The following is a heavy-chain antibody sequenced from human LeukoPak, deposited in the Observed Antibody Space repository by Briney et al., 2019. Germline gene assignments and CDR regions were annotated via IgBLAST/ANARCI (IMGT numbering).Heavy chain of an antibody. Sequence: GGSLRLSCAGSGFTLSNYWLSWIRQAPGKGLEWVANIKQDGSEKYYVDSVTGRFTISRDNANNSLYLQMNSLRTEDTAVYYCARWATSHDFWGQGTLVTVSS. CDR1: GFTLSNYW. CDR2: IKQDGSEK. V-gene: IGHV3-7*01. J-gene: IGHJ4*02. CDR3: ARWATSHDF.